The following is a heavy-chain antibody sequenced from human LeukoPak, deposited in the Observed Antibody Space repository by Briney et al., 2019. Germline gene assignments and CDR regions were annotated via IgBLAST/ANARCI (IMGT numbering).Heavy chain of an antibody. D-gene: IGHD3-10*01. CDR2: IYYSGST. Sequence: PSETLSLTCTVSGGSISSSSYYWGWIRQPPGKGLEWIGSIYYSGSTYYNPSLKSRVTISLDTSKNQFSLKLSSVTAADTAVYYCARDYGEFNNWFDPWGQGTLVTVSS. V-gene: IGHV4-39*07. J-gene: IGHJ5*02. CDR1: GGSISSSSYY. CDR3: ARDYGEFNNWFDP.